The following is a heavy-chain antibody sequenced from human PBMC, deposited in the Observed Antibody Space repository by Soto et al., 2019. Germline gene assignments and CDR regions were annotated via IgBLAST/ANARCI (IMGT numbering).Heavy chain of an antibody. V-gene: IGHV4-59*01. J-gene: IGHJ4*02. CDR3: ARAGSTWRYFFAY. CDR2: VYYSGTT. CDR1: GGSISSCY. Sequence: QVQLQESGPGLVKPSETLSLTSTVSGGSISSCYWTWILQPPGKGLEWVGYVYYSGTTYYNPSLQSRVTISVDTSKNQFSLKVKSVTAADTAIYYCARAGSTWRYFFAYWGQGSLVTVSS. D-gene: IGHD6-13*01.